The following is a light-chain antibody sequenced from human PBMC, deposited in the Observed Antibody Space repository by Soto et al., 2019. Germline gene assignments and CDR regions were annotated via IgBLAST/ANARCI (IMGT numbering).Light chain of an antibody. V-gene: IGKV1-39*01. Sequence: DMQMTQSPSSLSASVGDRVTSTCRASHSISSYLNWYQQKPGKAPKLLIYAASSLQSRVPSRFSGSGSGTDFTLTISSLQPEDFATYYCQQSYSTPRTFGQGTKVEIK. J-gene: IGKJ1*01. CDR1: HSISSY. CDR3: QQSYSTPRT. CDR2: AAS.